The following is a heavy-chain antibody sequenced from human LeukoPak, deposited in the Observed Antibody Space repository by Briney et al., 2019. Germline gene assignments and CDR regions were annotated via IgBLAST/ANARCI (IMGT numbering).Heavy chain of an antibody. V-gene: IGHV3-30*03. Sequence: GGSLRLSCAASGFTFSSYGMHWVRQAPGKGLEWVAVISYDGSNKYYADSVKGRFTISRDNSKNTLYLQMNSLRAEDTAVYYCTRGYSYGYGGEFDYWGQGTLVTVSS. CDR1: GFTFSSYG. CDR2: ISYDGSNK. D-gene: IGHD5-18*01. CDR3: TRGYSYGYGGEFDY. J-gene: IGHJ4*02.